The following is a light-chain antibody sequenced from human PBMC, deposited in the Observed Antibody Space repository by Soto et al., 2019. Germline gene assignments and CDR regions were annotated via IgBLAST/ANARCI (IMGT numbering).Light chain of an antibody. Sequence: QAVVTQEPSLTVSPGGTATLTCASSTGAVTSGHYPYWCQQKPGQAPRTLMYDTSNKHSWTPARFSGSLLGGKAALTLSGAQPEDEAEYSCLLSYSGARVFGGGTKLTVL. CDR3: LLSYSGARV. V-gene: IGLV7-46*01. CDR2: DTS. J-gene: IGLJ3*02. CDR1: TGAVTSGHY.